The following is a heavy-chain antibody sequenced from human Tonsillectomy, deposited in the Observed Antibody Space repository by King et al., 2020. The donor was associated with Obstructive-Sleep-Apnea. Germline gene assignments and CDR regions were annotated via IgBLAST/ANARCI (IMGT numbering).Heavy chain of an antibody. J-gene: IGHJ4*02. CDR1: GDSISNTDYY. CDR3: ARRGYDARIDY. V-gene: IGHV4-39*07. CDR2: IYYSGST. Sequence: QLQESGPGLVKPSEALSLTCTVSGDSISNTDYYWGWIRQPPGKGLEYIGSIYYSGSTFYNPSLKSRVTISLDTSKNQFSLSLSSVTAADTAVYYCARRGYDARIDYWGQGTLVTVSS. D-gene: IGHD3-22*01.